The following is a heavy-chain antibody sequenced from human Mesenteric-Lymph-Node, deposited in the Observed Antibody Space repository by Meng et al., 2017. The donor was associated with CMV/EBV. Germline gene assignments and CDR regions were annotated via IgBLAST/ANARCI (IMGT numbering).Heavy chain of an antibody. D-gene: IGHD4-23*01. J-gene: IGHJ4*02. V-gene: IGHV4-34*01. CDR2: INHSGST. CDR3: ARHQRWLKSEGGFNY. Sequence: QVQLQQWGAGLLKPSETLSLTCAVYGGPFSGYYWSWIRQPPGKGLEWIGEINHSGSTNYNPSLKSRVTISVDTSKNQFSLKLSSVTAADTAVYYCARHQRWLKSEGGFNYWGQGTLVTVSS. CDR1: GGPFSGYY.